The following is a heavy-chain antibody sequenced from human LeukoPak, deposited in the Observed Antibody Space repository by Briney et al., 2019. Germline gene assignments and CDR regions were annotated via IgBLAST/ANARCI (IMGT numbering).Heavy chain of an antibody. V-gene: IGHV3-23*01. CDR1: GFTFSSYA. CDR3: AKGPDSSGYYYVS. D-gene: IGHD3-22*01. J-gene: IGHJ5*02. CDR2: ISGSGGST. Sequence: GGSLRLSCAASGFTFSSYAMSWVRQAPGKGLEWVSAISGSGGSTYYADSVKGRSTISRDNSKNTLYLQMNSLRAEDTAVYYCAKGPDSSGYYYVSWGQGTLVTVSS.